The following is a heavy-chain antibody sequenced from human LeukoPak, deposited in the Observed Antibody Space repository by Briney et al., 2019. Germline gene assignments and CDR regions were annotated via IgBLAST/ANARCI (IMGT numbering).Heavy chain of an antibody. CDR3: TTLELLWFGELLSGSIYGMDV. J-gene: IGHJ6*04. Sequence: GGSLRLSCAASGFTFSNAWMSWVRQAPGKGLEWVGRIKSKTDGGTTDYAAPVKGRFTISRGDSKNTLYLQMNSLKTEDTAVYYCTTLELLWFGELLSGSIYGMDVWGKGTTVTVSS. CDR1: GFTFSNAW. V-gene: IGHV3-15*01. CDR2: IKSKTDGGTT. D-gene: IGHD3-10*01.